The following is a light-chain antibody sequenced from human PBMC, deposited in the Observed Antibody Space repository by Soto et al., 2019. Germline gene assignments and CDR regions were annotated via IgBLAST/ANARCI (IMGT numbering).Light chain of an antibody. CDR2: DAS. CDR1: QSISSW. J-gene: IGKJ2*01. V-gene: IGKV1-5*01. Sequence: DIQMIQSPSTLSASVGDRVTITCRASQSISSWLAWYQQKPGKAPKLLIYDASSLESGVPSRFSGSGSGTEFTLTISSLQPDDFATYYCQQYNTFGQGTKLEIK. CDR3: QQYNT.